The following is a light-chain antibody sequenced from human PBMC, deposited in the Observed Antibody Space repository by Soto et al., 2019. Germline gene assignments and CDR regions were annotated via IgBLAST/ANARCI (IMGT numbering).Light chain of an antibody. J-gene: IGKJ5*01. CDR1: QSVSSSY. V-gene: IGKV3-20*01. CDR2: GAS. CDR3: QLYGISPH. Sequence: EIVLTQSPGTLSLSPGERATLSCRASQSVSSSYLAWYQQKPGQAPRLLIYGASSRATGIPDSFSGSGSGTDFTLTISRLEPEDFAVYYCQLYGISPHFGQGTRLEIK.